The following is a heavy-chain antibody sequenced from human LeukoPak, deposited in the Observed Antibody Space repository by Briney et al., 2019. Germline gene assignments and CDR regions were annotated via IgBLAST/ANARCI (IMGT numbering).Heavy chain of an antibody. J-gene: IGHJ4*02. CDR2: IYYSGST. D-gene: IGHD4-17*01. V-gene: IGHV4-39*01. Sequence: SETLSLTCTVSGGSISSSSYYWGWIRQPPGKGLEWIGSIYYSGSTYYNPSLKSRVTISVDTSKNQFSLKLSSVTVADTAVYYCARGFYGDYLLYYFDYWGQGTLVTVSS. CDR1: GGSISSSSYY. CDR3: ARGFYGDYLLYYFDY.